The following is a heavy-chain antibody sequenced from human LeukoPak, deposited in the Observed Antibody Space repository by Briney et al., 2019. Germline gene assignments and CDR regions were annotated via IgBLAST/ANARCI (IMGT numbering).Heavy chain of an antibody. J-gene: IGHJ3*02. V-gene: IGHV1-18*01. CDR1: GYTFTSYG. CDR3: ARANTADDAFDI. CDR2: ISAYNGNT. Sequence: PQASVKVSCKASGYTFTSYGISWVRQAPGQGLEWMGWISAYNGNTNYAQKLQGRVTMTTGTSTSTAYMELRSLRSDDTAVYYCARANTADDAFDIWGQGTMVTVSS. D-gene: IGHD2-8*01.